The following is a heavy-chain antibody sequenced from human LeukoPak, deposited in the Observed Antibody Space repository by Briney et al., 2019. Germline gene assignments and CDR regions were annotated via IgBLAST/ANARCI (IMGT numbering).Heavy chain of an antibody. D-gene: IGHD1-26*01. CDR3: GKNRYSGSLSPFDI. Sequence: PGGSLRPSCAASKFAFSSYAMSWVRQAPGKGLEWVSAISGGGGNTYYADSVKGRFTISRDNSKNTLYLQMNSLRAEDTAVYYCGKNRYSGSLSPFDIWGQGTMVTVSS. CDR1: KFAFSSYA. V-gene: IGHV3-23*01. CDR2: ISGGGGNT. J-gene: IGHJ3*02.